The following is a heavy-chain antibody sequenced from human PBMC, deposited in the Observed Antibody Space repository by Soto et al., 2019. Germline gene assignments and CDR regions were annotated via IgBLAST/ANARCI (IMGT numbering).Heavy chain of an antibody. CDR1: GGSISSYY. J-gene: IGHJ6*02. Sequence: QVQLQESGPGLVKPSETLSLTCTVSGGSISSYYWSWIRQPPGKGLAWIGYIYYSGSTNYNPSLKSRVTISVDTSKNQFSLKLSSVTAADTAVYYCARDRVDTAMVNYYYGMDVWGQGTTVTVSS. CDR2: IYYSGST. V-gene: IGHV4-59*01. CDR3: ARDRVDTAMVNYYYGMDV. D-gene: IGHD5-18*01.